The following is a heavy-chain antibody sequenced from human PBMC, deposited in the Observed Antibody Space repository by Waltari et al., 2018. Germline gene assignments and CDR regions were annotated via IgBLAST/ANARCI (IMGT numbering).Heavy chain of an antibody. D-gene: IGHD3-3*01. Sequence: EVQLVESGGGLVQPGRSLRLSCTASGFTFGDYAMIWFRQAPGKGLECVGFIRSKAYGGTTEYAASVKGRFTISRDDSKSIAYLQMNSLKTEDTAVYYCTSYRGYYDFWSGRFDPWGQGTLVTVSS. J-gene: IGHJ5*02. CDR3: TSYRGYYDFWSGRFDP. CDR2: IRSKAYGGTT. V-gene: IGHV3-49*03. CDR1: GFTFGDYA.